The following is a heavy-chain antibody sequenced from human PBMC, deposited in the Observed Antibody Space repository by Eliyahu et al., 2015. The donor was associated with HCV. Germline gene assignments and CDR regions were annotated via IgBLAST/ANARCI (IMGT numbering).Heavy chain of an antibody. V-gene: IGHV4-39*01. J-gene: IGHJ5*02. CDR1: GGSISSSSYY. Sequence: QLQLQESGPGLVKPSETLSLTCXVSGGSISSSSYYWGWIRQPPGKGLEWIGSIYYSGSTYYNPSLKSRVTISVDTSKNQFSLKLSSVTAADTAVYYCARTYYYDSSGYYFDNWFDPWGQGTLVTVSS. D-gene: IGHD3-22*01. CDR3: ARTYYYDSSGYYFDNWFDP. CDR2: IYYSGST.